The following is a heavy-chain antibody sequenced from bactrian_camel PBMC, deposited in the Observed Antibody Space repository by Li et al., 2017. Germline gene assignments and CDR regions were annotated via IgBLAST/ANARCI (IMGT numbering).Heavy chain of an antibody. Sequence: VQLVESGGGLVQPGGSLRLSCAASGFTFTDANMFWVRQAPGKGLEWVSAINRSGDMSEYAYSVKGRFTISRDNAENTVYLQMNSLKPEDMAVYYCSAGAFTYWGQGTQVTVS. D-gene: IGHD1*01. CDR3: SAGAFTY. CDR1: GFTFTDAN. J-gene: IGHJ4*01. CDR2: INRSGDMS. V-gene: IGHV3S40*01.